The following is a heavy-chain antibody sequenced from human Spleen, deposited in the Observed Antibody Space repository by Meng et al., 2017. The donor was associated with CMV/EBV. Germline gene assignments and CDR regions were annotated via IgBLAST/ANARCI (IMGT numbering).Heavy chain of an antibody. CDR3: ARGPTYFDFWSGYPDDF. V-gene: IGHV1-46*01. CDR2: INPSGGST. Sequence: ASVKVSCKASGYTFTSYYMHWVRQAPGQGLEWMGIINPSGGSTSYAQKFQGRVTMTTDTTTSTAYMELRSLRSDDTAVYYCARGPTYFDFWSGYPDDFWGQGTLVTVSS. D-gene: IGHD3-3*01. J-gene: IGHJ4*02. CDR1: GYTFTSYY.